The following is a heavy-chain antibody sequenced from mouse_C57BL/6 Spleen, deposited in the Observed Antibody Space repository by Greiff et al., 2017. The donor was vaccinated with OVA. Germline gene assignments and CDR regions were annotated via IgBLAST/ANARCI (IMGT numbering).Heavy chain of an antibody. J-gene: IGHJ3*01. CDR1: GYTFTSYW. CDR2: IDPNSGGT. D-gene: IGHD1-1*01. CDR3: AREGLDYYGTAY. V-gene: IGHV1-72*01. Sequence: VQLQQPGAELVKPGASVKLSCKASGYTFTSYWMHWVKQRPGHGLEWIGRIDPNSGGTKYNEKFKSKATLTVDKPSSTAYKQLISLTSEDSAVYYCAREGLDYYGTAYWGQGTLVTVSA.